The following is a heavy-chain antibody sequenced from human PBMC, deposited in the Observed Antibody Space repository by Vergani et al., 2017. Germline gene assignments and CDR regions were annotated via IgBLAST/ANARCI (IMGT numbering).Heavy chain of an antibody. D-gene: IGHD3-16*01. Sequence: QVQLQQWGAGLLKPSETLSLTCAVYGGSISGYYWSWIRQPPGKGLEWIGEINHSGSTNYNPSLKSRVTISLDTAKNQFSLKLGSVTAADTAVYYCASRRGSAPFRWFDHWGQGTVGIVAS. V-gene: IGHV4-34*01. CDR2: INHSGST. CDR3: ASRRGSAPFRWFDH. CDR1: GGSISGYY. J-gene: IGHJ5*02.